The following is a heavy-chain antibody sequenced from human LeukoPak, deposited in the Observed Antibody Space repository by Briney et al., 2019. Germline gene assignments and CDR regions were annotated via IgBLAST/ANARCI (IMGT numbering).Heavy chain of an antibody. CDR3: ARFGYDPYYYGMDV. CDR2: IKQDGSEK. Sequence: SWVRQAPGKGLEWVANIKQDGSEKYYVDSVKGRFTISRDNAKNSLYLQMNSLRAEDTAVYYCARFGYDPYYYGMDVWGQGTTVTVSS. J-gene: IGHJ6*02. V-gene: IGHV3-7*03. D-gene: IGHD5-12*01.